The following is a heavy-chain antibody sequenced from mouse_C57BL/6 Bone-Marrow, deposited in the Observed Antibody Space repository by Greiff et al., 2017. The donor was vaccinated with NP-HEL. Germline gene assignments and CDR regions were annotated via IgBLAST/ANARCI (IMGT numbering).Heavy chain of an antibody. D-gene: IGHD2-10*02. J-gene: IGHJ3*02. CDR2: INPSNGGT. V-gene: IGHV1-53*01. CDR3: SRASRVLLARFGL. Sequence: VQLQQPGTELVKPGASVKLSCKASGYTFTSYWMHWVKQRPGQGLEWIGNINPSNGGTNYNEKFKSKATLTVDKSSSTAYMQLSSLTSEDSAGQYCSRASRVLLARFGLRGPGNPGHCL. CDR1: GYTFTSYW.